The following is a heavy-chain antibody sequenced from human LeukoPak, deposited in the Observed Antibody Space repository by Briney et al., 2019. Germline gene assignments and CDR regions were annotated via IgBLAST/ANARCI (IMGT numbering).Heavy chain of an antibody. V-gene: IGHV4-38-2*02. CDR2: IYHSGST. CDR1: GYSISSGYY. CDR3: ARDLTAGGWELRHY. Sequence: SETLSLTCTVSGYSISSGYYWGWIRPPPGKGLEWVGSIYHSGSTYYNPSLKSRVTISVDTSKNQFSLKLSSVTAADTAVYYCARDLTAGGWELRHYWGQGTLVTVSS. D-gene: IGHD1-26*01. J-gene: IGHJ4*02.